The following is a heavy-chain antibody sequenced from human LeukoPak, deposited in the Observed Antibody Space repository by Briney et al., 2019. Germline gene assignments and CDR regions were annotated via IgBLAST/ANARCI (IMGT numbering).Heavy chain of an antibody. V-gene: IGHV4-39*07. Sequence: SETLSLTCTVSGGSISSSSYYWGWIRQPPGKGLEWIGSIYYSGSTYYNPSLKSRVTISVDTSKNQFSLKLSSVTAADTAVYYCARCKGGYSYLWAYYYYYMDVWGKGTTVTVSS. D-gene: IGHD5-18*01. CDR1: GGSISSSSYY. CDR2: IYYSGST. CDR3: ARCKGGYSYLWAYYYYYMDV. J-gene: IGHJ6*03.